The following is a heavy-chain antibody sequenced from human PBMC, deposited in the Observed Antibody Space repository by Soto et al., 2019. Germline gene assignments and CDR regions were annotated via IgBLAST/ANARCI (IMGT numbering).Heavy chain of an antibody. D-gene: IGHD3-22*01. Sequence: QVQLVQSGAEVKKPGSSVKVSCKTSGGTFSNYAISWVRQAPGQGLEWMGGIIPIFGTPNYAQKFQGRVTITADESTSTAFMELGSLRSEDTAVYYCAVIFHYDSSGYFWGQGSLVTVSS. CDR1: GGTFSNYA. CDR3: AVIFHYDSSGYF. CDR2: IIPIFGTP. V-gene: IGHV1-69*12. J-gene: IGHJ4*02.